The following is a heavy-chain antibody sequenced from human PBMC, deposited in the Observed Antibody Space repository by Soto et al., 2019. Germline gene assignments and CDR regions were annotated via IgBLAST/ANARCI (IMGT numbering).Heavy chain of an antibody. Sequence: EGSRRLPCVGSGLNLRRHWIRWVRQAPGKGLEWVACNKKDGREKYYVQSVKGRFTIYRDNAKNALYLQMDSLRAEDTALYYCARLDTPTARSAHWGQGNMVTVTS. J-gene: IGHJ4*02. D-gene: IGHD5-18*01. CDR3: ARLDTPTARSAH. CDR2: NKKDGREK. CDR1: GLNLRRHW. V-gene: IGHV3-7*03.